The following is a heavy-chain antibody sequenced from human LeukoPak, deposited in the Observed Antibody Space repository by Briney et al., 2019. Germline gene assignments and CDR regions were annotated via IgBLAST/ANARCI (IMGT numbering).Heavy chain of an antibody. CDR3: ARDGYFDY. J-gene: IGHJ4*02. Sequence: ASVKVSCKGSGYTFTYGVGWVRQAPGQGLEWMGWINPPNGNTNYAQKLQGRVTMTTDTSTSTAYMELRSLRSDDTAVYYCARDGYFDYWGQGTLVTVSS. V-gene: IGHV1-18*01. CDR1: GYTFTYG. CDR2: INPPNGNT.